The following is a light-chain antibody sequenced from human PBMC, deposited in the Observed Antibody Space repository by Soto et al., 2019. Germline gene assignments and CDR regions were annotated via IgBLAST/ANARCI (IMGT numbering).Light chain of an antibody. V-gene: IGKV3-15*01. CDR3: QQYNNWPWT. J-gene: IGKJ1*01. CDR1: QSVSSN. CDR2: GVS. Sequence: EIVMTQSPATLSVSPGDRATLSCRASQSVSSNLAWYQQKPGQAPRLLIYGVSTRATGIPARFSGSGSGTEFTLTISSLQSEDSAVYYCQQYNNWPWTFGQGTKVEIK.